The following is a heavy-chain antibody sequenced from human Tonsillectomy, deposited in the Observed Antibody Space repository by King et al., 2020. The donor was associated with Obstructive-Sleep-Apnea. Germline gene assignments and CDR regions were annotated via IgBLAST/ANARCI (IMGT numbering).Heavy chain of an antibody. Sequence: ITLKESGPTLVKPTQTLTLTCTFSGFSLSTSGVGVGWIRQPPGKALEWLALIYWNDDKRYSPSLKNRLTITKDTTKNQVVLTMTNMDPVDTATYYCAHRYVDWLLYYDAFDIWGQGTMVTVSS. CDR3: AHRYVDWLLYYDAFDI. D-gene: IGHD3-9*01. CDR1: GFSLSTSGVG. J-gene: IGHJ3*02. V-gene: IGHV2-5*01. CDR2: IYWNDDK.